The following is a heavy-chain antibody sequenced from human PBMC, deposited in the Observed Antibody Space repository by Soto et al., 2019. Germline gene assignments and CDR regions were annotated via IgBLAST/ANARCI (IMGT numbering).Heavy chain of an antibody. CDR1: GFIFRNAW. CDR2: VKSRIDDETT. D-gene: IGHD2-15*01. J-gene: IGHJ4*02. CDR3: TRTTVSVVGAFDY. V-gene: IGHV3-15*07. Sequence: EGRLVESGGGLVKPEESLRLSCAASGFIFRNAWMNWVRQAPGKGLEWVGRVKSRIDDETTDYAAPVKGRFSITRDDSISVVYLQMNSLRIDDTAVYFCTRTTVSVVGAFDYWGPGTVVTVSS.